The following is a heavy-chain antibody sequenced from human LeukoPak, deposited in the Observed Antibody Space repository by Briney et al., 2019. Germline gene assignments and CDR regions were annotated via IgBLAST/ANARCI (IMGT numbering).Heavy chain of an antibody. CDR1: GFTFNSYG. CDR3: AKDRDSSGWYYFDY. V-gene: IGHV3-30*02. D-gene: IGHD6-19*01. J-gene: IGHJ4*02. CDR2: IRYDGSNK. Sequence: GGSLRISCAASGFTFNSYGMHWVRQAPGKGLEWVAFIRYDGSNKYYADSVKGRFTISRDNSKNTLYLQMNSLRAEDTAVYYCAKDRDSSGWYYFDYWGQGTLVDVSS.